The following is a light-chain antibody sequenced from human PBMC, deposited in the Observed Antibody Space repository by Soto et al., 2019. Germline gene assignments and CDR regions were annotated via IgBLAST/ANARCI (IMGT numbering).Light chain of an antibody. CDR2: AES. J-gene: IGKJ1*01. V-gene: IGKV1-39*01. CDR1: QSISSY. CDR3: QKSYSTPRT. Sequence: DIQMTQSPSSLSASVGDRVTITCRASQSISSYLNWYQQKPGKAPKLLIYAESSLQSGVPSRFSGSGSGTDLNLTISSLQPEDFATYYCQKSYSTPRTCGQGTKVDIK.